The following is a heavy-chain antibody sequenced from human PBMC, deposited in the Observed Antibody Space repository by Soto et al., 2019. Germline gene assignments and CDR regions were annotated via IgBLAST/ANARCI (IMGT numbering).Heavy chain of an antibody. J-gene: IGHJ6*03. CDR1: GGSISSGGYC. D-gene: IGHD2-2*01. CDR3: ARSHTYCSSTSCYWGYYYYYMDV. V-gene: IGHV4-31*03. Sequence: PSETLSLTCTVSGGSISSGGYCWSWIRQHPGKGLEWIGYIYYSGSTYYNPSLKSRVTISVDTSKNQFSLKLSSVTAADTAVYYCARSHTYCSSTSCYWGYYYYYMDVWGKGTTVTVSS. CDR2: IYYSGST.